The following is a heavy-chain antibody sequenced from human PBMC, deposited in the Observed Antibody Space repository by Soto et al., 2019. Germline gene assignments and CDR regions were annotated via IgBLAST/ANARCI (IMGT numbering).Heavy chain of an antibody. CDR1: GFTVSSNY. J-gene: IGHJ4*02. V-gene: IGHV3-53*02. Sequence: EVQLVETGGGLIQPGGSLRLSCAASGFTVSSNYMSWVRQAPGKGLEWVSVIYSGGSTYYSDSVKGRFTISRDNSNNTLYLQINSLRDEDPAVYYCAIGIPAGYFDYWGQGTLVTVSS. CDR3: AIGIPAGYFDY. D-gene: IGHD6-19*01. CDR2: IYSGGST.